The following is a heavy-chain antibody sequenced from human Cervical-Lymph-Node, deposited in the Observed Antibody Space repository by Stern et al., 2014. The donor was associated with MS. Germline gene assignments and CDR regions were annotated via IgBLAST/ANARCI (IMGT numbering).Heavy chain of an antibody. J-gene: IGHJ2*01. CDR3: ARDPSTTASDWFFDL. CDR2: ISDPGTT. Sequence: QVQLQESGPGLVKPSETLSLTCTVSGGAVSDYYWTWIRQRPGKGLEWLGYISDPGTTNYNPSLHSRVTITLDTSQNQVSLRLRSVTAADTAVYYCARDPSTTASDWFFDLWGRGSLVTVSS. D-gene: IGHD2-21*02. CDR1: GGAVSDYY. V-gene: IGHV4-59*02.